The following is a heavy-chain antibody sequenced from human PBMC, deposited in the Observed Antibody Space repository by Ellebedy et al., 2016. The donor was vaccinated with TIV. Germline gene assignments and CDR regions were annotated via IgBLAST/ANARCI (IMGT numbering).Heavy chain of an antibody. J-gene: IGHJ4*02. CDR2: IHSGGST. D-gene: IGHD4-17*01. CDR3: GSRPPGDYAYLDY. Sequence: GESLKISCAASGLSVSRSYMSWVRQTPGKGLEWVAVIHSGGSTYYADAVKGRFTISRDSSKNPLYLQMNSLRAEDTALYYCGSRPPGDYAYLDYWGQGTLVTVSS. CDR1: GLSVSRSY. V-gene: IGHV3-53*01.